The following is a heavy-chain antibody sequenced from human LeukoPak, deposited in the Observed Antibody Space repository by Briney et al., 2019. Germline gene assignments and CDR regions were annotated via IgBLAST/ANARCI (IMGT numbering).Heavy chain of an antibody. D-gene: IGHD1-26*01. V-gene: IGHV6-1*01. J-gene: IGHJ4*02. Sequence: SQTLSLTCAISGDSVSSNSVAWNWIRQSPSRGLEWLGRTYYRSKRYNDYALSVKSRITINPDTSKNQFSLQLNSVTPEDTAVYCCARRASGADYFDYWGQGTLVTVSS. CDR3: ARRASGADYFDY. CDR2: TYYRSKRYN. CDR1: GDSVSSNSVA.